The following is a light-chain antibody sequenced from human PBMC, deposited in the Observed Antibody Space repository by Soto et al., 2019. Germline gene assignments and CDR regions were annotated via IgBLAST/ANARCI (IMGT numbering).Light chain of an antibody. CDR1: QSVSSN. CDR2: DAS. V-gene: IGKV3-11*01. Sequence: ETVMSQSPVTLSVSPGERVTLSCRASQSVSSNLAWYQQKPGQTPRLLIYDASNRATGIPARFSGSGSGTDFTLTISSLEPEDFAVYYCQQRSNWSITFGQGTRLEIK. J-gene: IGKJ5*01. CDR3: QQRSNWSIT.